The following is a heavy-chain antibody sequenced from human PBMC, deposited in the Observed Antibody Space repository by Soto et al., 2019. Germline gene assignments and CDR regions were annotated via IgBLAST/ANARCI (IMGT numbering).Heavy chain of an antibody. J-gene: IGHJ6*02. D-gene: IGHD3-3*01. CDR1: GFTFSSYA. CDR2: ISYDGSNK. Sequence: GGSLRLSCAASGFTFSSYAMHWVRQAPGKGLEWVAVISYDGSNKYYADSVKGRFTISRDNSKNTLYLQMNSLRAEDTAMYYCARDDQQGYYDFWSCSIWPSAYYYGMDVWGQGTTVTV. CDR3: ARDDQQGYYDFWSCSIWPSAYYYGMDV. V-gene: IGHV3-30-3*01.